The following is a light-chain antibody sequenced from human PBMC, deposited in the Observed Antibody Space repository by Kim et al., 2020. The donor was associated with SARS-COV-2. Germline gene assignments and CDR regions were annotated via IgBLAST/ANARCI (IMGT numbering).Light chain of an antibody. CDR1: QSINIW. V-gene: IGKV1-5*01. J-gene: IGKJ1*01. CDR3: QEYKSDSWT. CDR2: DAS. Sequence: GDRVTITCRASQSINIWLAWYQQKPGKAPSLLIYDASILESGVPSRFSGSGSGTEFTLTISSLQPDDFATYYCQEYKSDSWTFGQGTKVDIK.